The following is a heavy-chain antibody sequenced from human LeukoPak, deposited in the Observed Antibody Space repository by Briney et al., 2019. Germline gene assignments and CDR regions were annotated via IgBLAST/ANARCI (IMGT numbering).Heavy chain of an antibody. D-gene: IGHD2-2*01. CDR2: IIPIFGTA. CDR3: ARFWGITSWHSGYYYGIDV. Sequence: ASVTVSCTASGGTFSSYAISWVRQAPGQGLEWMGGIIPIFGTANYAQKFQGRVTITADESTSTAYMELSSLRSEDTAVYYCARFWGITSWHSGYYYGIDVWGQGPTFTVSS. J-gene: IGHJ6*02. V-gene: IGHV1-69*13. CDR1: GGTFSSYA.